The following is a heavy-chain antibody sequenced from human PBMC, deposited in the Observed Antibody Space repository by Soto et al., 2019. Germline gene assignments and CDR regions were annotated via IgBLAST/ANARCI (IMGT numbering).Heavy chain of an antibody. Sequence: PSETLSLTCAVYGGSFSGYYWSWIRQPPGKGLEWIGEINHSGSTNYNPSLKSRVTISVDTSKNQFSLKLSSVTAADTAVYYCARGLGYCSGGSCYHYYYYMDFWGKGTTVTVAS. CDR2: INHSGST. V-gene: IGHV4-34*01. CDR3: ARGLGYCSGGSCYHYYYYMDF. CDR1: GGSFSGYY. D-gene: IGHD2-15*01. J-gene: IGHJ6*03.